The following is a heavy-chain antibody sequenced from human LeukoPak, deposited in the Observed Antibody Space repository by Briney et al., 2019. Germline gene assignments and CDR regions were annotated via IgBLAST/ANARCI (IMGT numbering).Heavy chain of an antibody. CDR2: ISYDGSNK. D-gene: IGHD3-3*01. J-gene: IGHJ4*02. Sequence: GGSLRLSCAPSGFTFSRHGMHWVRQAPGKGLEWVAVISYDGSNKYYADSVKGRFTISRDNSKNTLYLQMNSLRAEDTAVYYCARVARGETYYDFWSGFDYWGQGTLVTVSS. V-gene: IGHV3-30*03. CDR3: ARVARGETYYDFWSGFDY. CDR1: GFTFSRHG.